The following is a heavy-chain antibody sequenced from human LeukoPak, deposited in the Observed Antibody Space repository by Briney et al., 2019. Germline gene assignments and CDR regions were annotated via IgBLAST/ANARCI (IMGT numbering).Heavy chain of an antibody. V-gene: IGHV3-30-3*01. J-gene: IGHJ4*02. D-gene: IGHD6-19*01. CDR2: ISYDGSNK. CDR3: ARDKEIAVALYYFDY. CDR1: GFTFSSYA. Sequence: PGGSLRLSCAASGFTFSSYAMHWVRQAPGKGLEWVAVISYDGSNKYYADSVKGRFTISRDNSKNTLYLQMNSLRAEGTAVYYCARDKEIAVALYYFDYWGQGTLVTVSS.